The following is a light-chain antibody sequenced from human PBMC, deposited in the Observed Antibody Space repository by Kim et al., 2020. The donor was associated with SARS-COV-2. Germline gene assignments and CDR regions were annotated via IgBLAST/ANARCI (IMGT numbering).Light chain of an antibody. Sequence: VALGQTARITCQGDSLRSYYATWYQQKPGQAPRLVIYGKNNRPSGIPDRFSGYSSGNTASLTIPGTQAGDEADYYCNSRDSNDNVVFGGGTKLTVL. J-gene: IGLJ2*01. CDR2: GKN. CDR3: NSRDSNDNVV. CDR1: SLRSYY. V-gene: IGLV3-19*01.